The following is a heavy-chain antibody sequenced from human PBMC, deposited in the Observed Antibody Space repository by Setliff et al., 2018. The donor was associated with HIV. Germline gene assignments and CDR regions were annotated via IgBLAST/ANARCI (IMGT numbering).Heavy chain of an antibody. Sequence: GASVKVSCKTSGGTFSKFAITWVRQAPGQGLEWMGGIIPFLGTANYAQQFQGRVTISADESTNTAYMELSSLTPDDTAVYYCARGGRRIAAAGTFDYWGQGTLVTLSS. CDR3: ARGGRRIAAAGTFDY. D-gene: IGHD6-13*01. CDR2: IIPFLGTA. CDR1: GGTFSKFA. J-gene: IGHJ4*02. V-gene: IGHV1-69*13.